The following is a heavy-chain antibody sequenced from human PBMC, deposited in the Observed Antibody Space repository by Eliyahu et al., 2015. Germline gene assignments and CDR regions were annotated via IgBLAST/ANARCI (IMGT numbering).Heavy chain of an antibody. CDR1: GXSISXXSYY. Sequence: QLQLQESGPGLVKPSETLSLTCTVXGXSISXXSYYWGWTRQPPGXGLEWIGSIYYSGSTYYXPSLKSRVTXSVDTSKNQFSLKLSSVTAADTAVYYCARHGVRAAADLSTFDYWGQGTLVTVSS. CDR2: IYYSGST. D-gene: IGHD6-13*01. J-gene: IGHJ4*02. V-gene: IGHV4-39*01. CDR3: ARHGVRAAADLSTFDY.